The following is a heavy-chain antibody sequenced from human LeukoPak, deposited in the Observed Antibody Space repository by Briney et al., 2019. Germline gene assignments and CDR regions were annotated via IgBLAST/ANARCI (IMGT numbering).Heavy chain of an antibody. CDR3: ARDPNYSSSW. D-gene: IGHD6-13*01. V-gene: IGHV3-9*01. Sequence: PGGSLRLSCVASGFTFDDYAMHWVRQAPGKGLEWVSGISWNSGSIDYADSVKGRFTISRDNAKNSLYLQMNSLRAEDTAVYYCARDPNYSSSWWGQGTLVTVSS. J-gene: IGHJ4*02. CDR2: ISWNSGSI. CDR1: GFTFDDYA.